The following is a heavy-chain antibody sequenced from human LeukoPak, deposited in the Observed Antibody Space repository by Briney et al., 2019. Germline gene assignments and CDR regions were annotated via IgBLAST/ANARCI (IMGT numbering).Heavy chain of an antibody. D-gene: IGHD5-12*01. Sequence: SETLSLTCSVSGASISSHYWSWIRQPPGKGLEWIGYIFHSGSTVYNPSLESRVTISVGTPKNQFSLRLSSVSAADTAVYYCARGPLSGYENYFDYWGQGALVTVSS. CDR2: IFHSGST. CDR3: ARGPLSGYENYFDY. CDR1: GASISSHY. V-gene: IGHV4-59*11. J-gene: IGHJ4*02.